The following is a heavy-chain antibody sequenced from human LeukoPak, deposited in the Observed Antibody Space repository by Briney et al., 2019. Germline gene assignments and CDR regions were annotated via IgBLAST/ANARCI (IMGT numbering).Heavy chain of an antibody. CDR1: GGTFSSYA. V-gene: IGHV1-69*04. Sequence: EASVKVSCKAPGGTFSSYAISWVRQAPGQGLEWMGRIIPILGIANYAQKFQGRVTITADKSTSTAYMELSSLRSEDTAVYYCARAEYSYGRYYYGMDVWGQGTTVTVSS. J-gene: IGHJ6*02. D-gene: IGHD5-18*01. CDR2: IIPILGIA. CDR3: ARAEYSYGRYYYGMDV.